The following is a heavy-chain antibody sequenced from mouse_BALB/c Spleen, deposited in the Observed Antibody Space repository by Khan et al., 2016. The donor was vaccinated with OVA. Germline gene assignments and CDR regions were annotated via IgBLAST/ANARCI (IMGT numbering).Heavy chain of an antibody. CDR3: ATTYFYGYYFDY. D-gene: IGHD1-1*01. CDR1: GFTFNNYG. Sequence: EVELVESGGGLVQPGGSRKLSCAASGFTFNNYGMHWVRQAPEKGLEWVAYISGDSNTIYYVDSVKGRFTISSDNPKNPLFLQMTSLMSEDTAMYYCATTYFYGYYFDYWGPGTTLTVS. V-gene: IGHV5-17*02. J-gene: IGHJ2*01. CDR2: ISGDSNTI.